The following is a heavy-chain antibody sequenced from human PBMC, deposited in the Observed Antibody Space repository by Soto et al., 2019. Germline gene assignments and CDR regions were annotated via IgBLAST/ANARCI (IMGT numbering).Heavy chain of an antibody. D-gene: IGHD2-21*02. CDR1: GFTFSYYW. Sequence: EVQLVESEGGLVQPGGSLRLSCAASGFTFSYYWMHWVRQAPGQGLVWVSRVHSDGSSTTYADSVKGRFTISRDNAKNTVYRQRNSLRAEDTAVYYCARCDKGAFYLWCQGTMVTVSS. V-gene: IGHV3-74*01. CDR2: VHSDGSST. CDR3: ARCDKGAFYL. J-gene: IGHJ3*01.